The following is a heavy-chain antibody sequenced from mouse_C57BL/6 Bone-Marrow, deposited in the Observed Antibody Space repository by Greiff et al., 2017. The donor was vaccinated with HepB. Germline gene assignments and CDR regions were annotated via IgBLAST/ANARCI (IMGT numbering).Heavy chain of an antibody. V-gene: IGHV1-72*01. CDR1: VYTFTSYW. CDR3: AREDGYSSWFAY. CDR2: IDPNSGGT. J-gene: IGHJ3*01. Sequence: KESCKASVYTFTSYWMHWVKQRPGRGLEWIGRIDPNSGGTKYNEKFKSKATLTVDKPSSTAYMQLSSLTSEDSAVYYCAREDGYSSWFAYWGQGTLVTVSA. D-gene: IGHD2-3*01.